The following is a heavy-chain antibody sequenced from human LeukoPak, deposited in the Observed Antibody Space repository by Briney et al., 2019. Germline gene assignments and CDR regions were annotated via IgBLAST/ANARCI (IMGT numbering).Heavy chain of an antibody. J-gene: IGHJ6*03. CDR3: ATEVSPYYDFWSGYYMDV. V-gene: IGHV1-24*01. Sequence: ASVKVSCKGSGYTLTELSMHWVRQAPGKGLEWMGGFDPEDGETIYAQKFQGRVTMTEDTSTDTAYMELSSLRSEDTAVYYCATEVSPYYDFWSGYYMDVWGKGTTVTVSS. CDR2: FDPEDGET. CDR1: GYTLTELS. D-gene: IGHD3-3*01.